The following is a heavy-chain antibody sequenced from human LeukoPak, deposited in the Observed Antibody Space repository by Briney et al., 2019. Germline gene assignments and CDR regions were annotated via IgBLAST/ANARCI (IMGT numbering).Heavy chain of an antibody. CDR3: ARDTYDILTGYYKWAFDI. D-gene: IGHD3-9*01. CDR1: GFTFSSYT. J-gene: IGHJ3*02. Sequence: GGSLRLSCAASGFTFSSYTMNWVRQAPGKGLEWVSSISSSRSYIYYEDSVKGRFTISRANAKNSLYLQMNSLRAEDTAVYYCARDTYDILTGYYKWAFDIWAQGTMVTVSS. CDR2: ISSSRSYI. V-gene: IGHV3-21*06.